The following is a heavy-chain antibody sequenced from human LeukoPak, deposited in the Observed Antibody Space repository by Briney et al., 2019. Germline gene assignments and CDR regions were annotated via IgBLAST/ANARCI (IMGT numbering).Heavy chain of an antibody. V-gene: IGHV4-39*07. D-gene: IGHD2-2*01. CDR3: ARVVVVPAAIGYYYYYMDV. Sequence: SETLSLTCTVPGGSISSSSYYWGWIRQPPGKGLEWIGSIYYSGSTYYNPSLKSRVTISVDTSKNQFSLKLSSVTAADTAVYYCARVVVVPAAIGYYYYYMDVWGKGTTVTVSS. J-gene: IGHJ6*03. CDR1: GGSISSSSYY. CDR2: IYYSGST.